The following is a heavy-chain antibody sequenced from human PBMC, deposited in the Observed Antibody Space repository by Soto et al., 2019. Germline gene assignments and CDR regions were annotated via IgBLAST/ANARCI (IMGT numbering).Heavy chain of an antibody. CDR1: GGSISSYY. J-gene: IGHJ5*02. V-gene: IGHV4-59*01. CDR2: IYYSGRT. Sequence: PSETLSLTCTVSGGSISSYYWSWIRQPPGKGLEWIGYIYYSGRTNYNPSLKSRVTISVDTSKNQFSLKLSSVTAADTAVYYCARGYCSSTICYIWDNWFDPWGQGTLVTAPQ. D-gene: IGHD2-2*02. CDR3: ARGYCSSTICYIWDNWFDP.